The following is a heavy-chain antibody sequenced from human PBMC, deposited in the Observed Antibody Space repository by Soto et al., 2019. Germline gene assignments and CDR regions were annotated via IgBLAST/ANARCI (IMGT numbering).Heavy chain of an antibody. V-gene: IGHV3-64D*06. CDR2: ISRNGGRT. D-gene: IGHD3-10*01. J-gene: IGHJ6*04. Sequence: EVQLVESGGGLVQPGGSLRLSCAASGFTFNSYAMHWVRQAPGKGLHYVSRISRNGGRTYNADSVKGSCTVSRDNSRMTLYLQMSSGVAEDTTIYYCVKDRTLMVGMYDPENNTNAGVYVGGKGTTV. CDR3: VKDRTLMVGMYDPENNTNAGVYV. CDR1: GFTFNSYA.